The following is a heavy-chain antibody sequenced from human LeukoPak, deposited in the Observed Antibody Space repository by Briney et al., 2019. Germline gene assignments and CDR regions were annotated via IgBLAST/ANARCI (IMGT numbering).Heavy chain of an antibody. V-gene: IGHV3-30*18. J-gene: IGHJ6*02. CDR2: ISYDGSNK. CDR1: GFTFSSYG. CDR3: AKGKVHGDYVAYYYYGMDV. D-gene: IGHD4-17*01. Sequence: GGSLRLSCAASGFTFSSYGMHWVRQAPGKGLEWVAVISYDGSNKYYADSVKGRFTISRDNSKNTLYLQMNSLRAEDTAVYYCAKGKVHGDYVAYYYYGMDVWGQGTTVTVSS.